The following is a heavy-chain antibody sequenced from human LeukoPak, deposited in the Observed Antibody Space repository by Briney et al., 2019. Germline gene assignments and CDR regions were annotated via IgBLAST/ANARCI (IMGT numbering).Heavy chain of an antibody. J-gene: IGHJ6*02. CDR3: ARVAFGLYVMDV. CDR1: GFSFSTYS. D-gene: IGHD3/OR15-3a*01. CDR2: ISSDSNYI. V-gene: IGHV3-21*01. Sequence: GGSLRLSCAASGFSFSTYSMNWVRQAPGKGLEWVSSISSDSNYIYYADSLKGRFTISRDNAKNSLYLQMISLRAEDTAVYYCARVAFGLYVMDVWGQGTTVTVSS.